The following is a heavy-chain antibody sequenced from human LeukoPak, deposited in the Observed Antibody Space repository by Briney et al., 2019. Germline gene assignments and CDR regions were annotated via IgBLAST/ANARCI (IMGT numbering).Heavy chain of an antibody. J-gene: IGHJ4*02. CDR1: GGTFSSYA. D-gene: IGHD3-22*01. V-gene: IGHV1-69*04. CDR2: IIPILGIA. Sequence: SVKVSSKASGGTFSSYAISWVRQAPGQGLEWMGRIIPILGIANYAQKFQGRVTITADKSTSTAYMELSSLRSEDTAVYYCARWSPHDSSLDYWGQGTLVTVSS. CDR3: ARWSPHDSSLDY.